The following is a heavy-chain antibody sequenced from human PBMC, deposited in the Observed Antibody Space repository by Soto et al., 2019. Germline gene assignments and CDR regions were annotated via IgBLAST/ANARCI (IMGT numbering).Heavy chain of an antibody. J-gene: IGHJ5*02. CDR2: INYSGST. V-gene: IGHV4-31*03. CDR1: GGSISSGGYY. D-gene: IGHD3-9*01. CDR3: ASGEILTGYRTQNNWFDP. Sequence: SETLSLTCTVSGGSISSGGYYWSWIRQHPGKGLEWIGYINYSGSTNYNPSLKSRVTISVDTSKNQFSLKLSSVTAADTAVYYCASGEILTGYRTQNNWFDPWGQGTLVTVSS.